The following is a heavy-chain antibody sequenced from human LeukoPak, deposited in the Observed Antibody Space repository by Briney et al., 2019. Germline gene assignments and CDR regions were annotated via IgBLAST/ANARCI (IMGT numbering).Heavy chain of an antibody. CDR2: ISGNNDNP. CDR1: GYTFTGYY. Sequence: GASVKVSCKASGYTFTGYYIHWVRQAPGQGLEWMGWISGNNDNPNCGQKFQGRFTVTTDSSTSTAYMELRNLTFDDTAVYYCARDGTSTDDYWGQGTLVTVSS. D-gene: IGHD2-2*01. V-gene: IGHV1-18*04. J-gene: IGHJ4*02. CDR3: ARDGTSTDDY.